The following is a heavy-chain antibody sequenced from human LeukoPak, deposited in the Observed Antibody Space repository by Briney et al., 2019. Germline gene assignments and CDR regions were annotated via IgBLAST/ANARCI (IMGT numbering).Heavy chain of an antibody. CDR1: GGSLSSGGYS. J-gene: IGHJ4*02. CDR3: ARGNVPFDY. Sequence: SQTLSLTCAVSGGSLSSGGYSWSWIRQPPGTGLEWIGYIYHSGSTYYNPSLKSRVTISVDRSKNQFSLKLSSVTAADTAVYYCARGNVPFDYWGQGTLVTDSS. V-gene: IGHV4-30-2*01. CDR2: IYHSGST. D-gene: IGHD2-2*01.